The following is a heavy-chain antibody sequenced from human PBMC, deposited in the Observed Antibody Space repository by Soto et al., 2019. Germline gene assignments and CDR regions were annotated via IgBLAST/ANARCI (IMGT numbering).Heavy chain of an antibody. CDR2: ITGSGGDT. D-gene: IGHD6-6*01. CDR3: AKDPRSLIVDSSSSGSEVVDV. Sequence: GGSLRLSCAASGFIFDYYAMSWVRQAPGKGLEWVSTITGSGGDTYYADSIKGRFTISRDNSKNMLYLEMNSLRAEDTAVYYCAKDPRSLIVDSSSSGSEVVDVWGQGTTVTAP. CDR1: GFIFDYYA. V-gene: IGHV3-23*01. J-gene: IGHJ6*02.